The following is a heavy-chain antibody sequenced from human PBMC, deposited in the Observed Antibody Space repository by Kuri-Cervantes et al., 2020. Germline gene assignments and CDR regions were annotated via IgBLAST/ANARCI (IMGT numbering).Heavy chain of an antibody. Sequence: ASVKVSCKASGYSFNTYGIIKTGISWVRQTPGQGLEWMGWISADNGDTNYGQKFQDRLTVTADMSTSTVYMELSSLRSEDTAVYYCARAPRYSGWYPTWGQGILVTVSS. V-gene: IGHV1-18*01. CDR1: GYSFNTYG. CDR3: ARAPRYSGWYPT. J-gene: IGHJ5*02. CDR2: ISADNGDT. D-gene: IGHD6-19*01.